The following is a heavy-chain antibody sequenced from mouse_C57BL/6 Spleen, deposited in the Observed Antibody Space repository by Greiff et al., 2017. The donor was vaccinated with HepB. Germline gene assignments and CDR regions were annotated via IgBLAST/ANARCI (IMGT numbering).Heavy chain of an antibody. CDR3: ARGAVYYDYDDYAMDY. CDR1: GYTFTSYW. J-gene: IGHJ4*01. V-gene: IGHV1-53*01. D-gene: IGHD2-4*01. Sequence: VQLQQPGTELVKPGASVKLSCKASGYTFTSYWMHWVKQRPGQGLEWIGNINPSNGGTNYNEKFKSKATLTVDKSSSTAYMQLSSLTSEDSAVYYCARGAVYYDYDDYAMDYWGQGTSVTVSS. CDR2: INPSNGGT.